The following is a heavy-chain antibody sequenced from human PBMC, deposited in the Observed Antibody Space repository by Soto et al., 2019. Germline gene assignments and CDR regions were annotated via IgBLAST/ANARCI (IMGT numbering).Heavy chain of an antibody. V-gene: IGHV3-11*01. CDR3: ARDLAPRPNDYFDY. CDR1: GFTFSDYY. CDR2: ISTSGTTI. J-gene: IGHJ4*02. Sequence: QVQLVESGGGLVKPGGSLRLSCAASGFTFSDYYMSWIRQAPGKGLEWVSYISTSGTTIYYADSVKGRFIISRDNAKNSLYLQMNSLRDEDKAVYYCARDLAPRPNDYFDYWGQGTLVTVSS.